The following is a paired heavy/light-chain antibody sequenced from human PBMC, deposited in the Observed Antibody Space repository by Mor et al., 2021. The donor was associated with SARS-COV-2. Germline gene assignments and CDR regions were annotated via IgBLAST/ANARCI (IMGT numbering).Light chain of an antibody. Sequence: DIQMTQSPSSVSASVGDRVTITCRASQGISSWLAWYQQKPGKAPKLLIYAASSLQSGVPSRFSGSGSGTDFTLTISSLQPEDFAIYYCQQANSFPFTFGPGTKVDIK. CDR1: QGISSW. CDR3: QQANSFPFT. CDR2: AAS. J-gene: IGKJ3*01. V-gene: IGKV1-12*01.
Heavy chain of an antibody. Sequence: EVQLVESGGGLVQRGGSLRLSCAASGFTFSSYAMNWVRQAPGKGLEWVSAISGSGSSTYYADSVKGRFTISRDNSKNTLYLQMNSLRAEDTAVYYCAKGGLDTGLFDYWGQGTLVTVSS. CDR1: GFTFSSYA. J-gene: IGHJ4*02. D-gene: IGHD5-18*01. CDR2: ISGSGSST. V-gene: IGHV3-23*04. CDR3: AKGGLDTGLFDY.